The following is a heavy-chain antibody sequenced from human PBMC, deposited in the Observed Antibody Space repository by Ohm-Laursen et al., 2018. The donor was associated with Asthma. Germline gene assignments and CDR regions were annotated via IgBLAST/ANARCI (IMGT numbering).Heavy chain of an antibody. D-gene: IGHD2-15*01. J-gene: IGHJ4*02. CDR2: INSVFGTS. V-gene: IGHV1-69*01. Sequence: SSVKVSCKSLGGTLGTSVIGWVRQAPGQGLEWLGGINSVFGTSTYAQKFHDRFTITADESTSTVYMTLSSLTSEDTAVYYCARKAGSCITSNCYSLDFWGRGTLVTVSS. CDR3: ARKAGSCITSNCYSLDF. CDR1: GGTLGTSV.